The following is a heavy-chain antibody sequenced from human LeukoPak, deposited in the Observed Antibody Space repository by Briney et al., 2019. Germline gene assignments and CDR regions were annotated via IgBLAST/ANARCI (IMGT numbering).Heavy chain of an antibody. CDR2: IYYSGST. Sequence: QPSETLSLTCTVSGGSISSSSYYWGWIRQPPGKGLEWIGSIYYSGSTYYNPSLKSRVTISVDTSKNQFSLKLSSVTAADTAVYYCARVVVVVAAIPDAFDIWGQGTMVTVSS. CDR3: ARVVVVVAAIPDAFDI. CDR1: GGSISSSSYY. D-gene: IGHD2-15*01. V-gene: IGHV4-39*07. J-gene: IGHJ3*02.